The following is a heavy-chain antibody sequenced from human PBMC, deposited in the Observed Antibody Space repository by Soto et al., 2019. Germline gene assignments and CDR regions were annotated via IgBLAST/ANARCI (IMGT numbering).Heavy chain of an antibody. CDR2: ITGGSGGT. J-gene: IGHJ4*02. Sequence: QVQLVQSGAEVTKPGASVKISCKTSGYTFTSYAIHWVRQAPGQSPEWIGWITGGSGGTKYSQRFQGRVTLTRHTSASSAYMELSSLRSEDTAIYYCAREFYSGTHWGQGTLVTVSS. CDR3: AREFYSGTH. V-gene: IGHV1-3*01. CDR1: GYTFTSYA. D-gene: IGHD1-26*01.